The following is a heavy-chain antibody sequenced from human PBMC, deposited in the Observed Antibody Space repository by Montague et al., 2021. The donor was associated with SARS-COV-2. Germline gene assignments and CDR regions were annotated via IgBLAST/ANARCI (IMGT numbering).Heavy chain of an antibody. J-gene: IGHJ5*02. D-gene: IGHD2-15*01. CDR2: INHSGTT. Sequence: SETLSLTCAVYNESFSGNSFSTYYWSWIRQPPGKGLEWIGEINHSGTTNYNPSLESRFSISVDTSKNQFSLRLISVTAADTAVYYCARGLRLCNGGSCYFAWFDPWGQGTPVTVPS. CDR3: ARGLRLCNGGSCYFAWFDP. V-gene: IGHV4-34*01. CDR1: NESFSGNS.